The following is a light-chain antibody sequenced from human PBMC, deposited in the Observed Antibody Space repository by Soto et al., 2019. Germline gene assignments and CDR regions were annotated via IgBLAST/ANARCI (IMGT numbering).Light chain of an antibody. J-gene: IGLJ1*01. CDR2: EVT. V-gene: IGLV2-14*01. CDR3: NSYTTLSNRV. Sequence: QSALTQRASVSGSPVQSITISCTGTSSDIGAYNYVSWYQQHPGKAPKLLIYEVTNRPSGVSDRFSGSKSGNTASLTISGLQAEDEANYYCNSYTTLSNRVFGTGTKVTVL. CDR1: SSDIGAYNY.